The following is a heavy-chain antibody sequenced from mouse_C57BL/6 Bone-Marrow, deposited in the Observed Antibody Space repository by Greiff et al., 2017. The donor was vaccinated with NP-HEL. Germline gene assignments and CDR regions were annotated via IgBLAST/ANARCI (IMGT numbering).Heavy chain of an antibody. D-gene: IGHD1-1*01. J-gene: IGHJ1*03. Sequence: EVQLVESGGGLVQPGGSLKLSCAASGFTFSDYGMAWVRQAPRKGPEWVAFISNLAYSIYYAATVTGRFTISRENAKNTLYLEMSSLRSEDTAMYYCARHGDYGSSPWYFDVWGTGTTVTVSS. CDR2: ISNLAYSI. V-gene: IGHV5-15*01. CDR3: ARHGDYGSSPWYFDV. CDR1: GFTFSDYG.